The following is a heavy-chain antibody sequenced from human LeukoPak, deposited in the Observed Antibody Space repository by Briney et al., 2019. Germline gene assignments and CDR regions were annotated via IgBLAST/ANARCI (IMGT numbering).Heavy chain of an antibody. J-gene: IGHJ4*02. D-gene: IGHD3-22*01. CDR1: GGSFSGYY. CDR2: INHSGST. CDR3: ARPGDYYDSSDY. V-gene: IGHV4-34*01. Sequence: PGGSLRLSCAVYGGSFSGYYWSWIRQPPGKGLEWIGEINHSGSTNYNPSLKSRVTISVDTSKNQFSLKLSSVTAADTAVYCCARPGDYYDSSDYWGQGTLVTVSS.